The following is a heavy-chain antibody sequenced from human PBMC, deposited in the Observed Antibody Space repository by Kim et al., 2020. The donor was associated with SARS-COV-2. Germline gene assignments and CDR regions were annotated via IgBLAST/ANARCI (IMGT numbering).Heavy chain of an antibody. V-gene: IGHV3-53*01. D-gene: IGHD2-2*01. J-gene: IGHJ2*01. Sequence: GRFTISRDNSKNTLYLQMNSLRADDTAVYYCARAQYCRSTTCPYWYFDLWGRGTLVTVSS. CDR3: ARAQYCRSTTCPYWYFDL.